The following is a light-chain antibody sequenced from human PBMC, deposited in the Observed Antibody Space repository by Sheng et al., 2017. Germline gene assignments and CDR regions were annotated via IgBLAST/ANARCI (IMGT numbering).Light chain of an antibody. CDR1: QSVSSN. V-gene: IGKV3-11*01. Sequence: EVVLTQSPGTLSLSPGERATLSCRASQSVSSNSLAWYQQKPGQAPRLLIYGALNRATDIPARFSGGGSGTDFTLTISSLEPEDFAVYYCQQRYSWPPITFGQGTRLDIK. CDR2: GAL. J-gene: IGKJ5*01. CDR3: QQRYSWPPIT.